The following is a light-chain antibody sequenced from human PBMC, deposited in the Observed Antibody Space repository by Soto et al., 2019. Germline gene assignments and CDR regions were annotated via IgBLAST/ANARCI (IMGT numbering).Light chain of an antibody. J-gene: IGKJ4*01. V-gene: IGKV1-5*01. CDR3: QQYNSYSLT. Sequence: DVQMTQSPSTLSTSVGDRVTITCRASQSISSWLAWYQQKPGKAPKLLIYDASNLESGVPSRFSGSGYGTEFTLTITNLQPDDFATYYCQQYNSYSLTFGGGTKVELK. CDR1: QSISSW. CDR2: DAS.